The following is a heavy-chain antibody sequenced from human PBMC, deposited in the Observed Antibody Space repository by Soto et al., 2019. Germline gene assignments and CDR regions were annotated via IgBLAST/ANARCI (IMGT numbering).Heavy chain of an antibody. J-gene: IGHJ6*02. Sequence: SETLSLTCTVSGGSISSYYWSWIRQPPGKGLEWIGYIYYSGSTNYNPSLKSRVTISVDTSKNQFSLKLSSVTAADTAVYYCARGRRFLEWLLYMDVWGHGTTVTVS. D-gene: IGHD3-3*01. CDR1: GGSISSYY. V-gene: IGHV4-59*01. CDR3: ARGRRFLEWLLYMDV. CDR2: IYYSGST.